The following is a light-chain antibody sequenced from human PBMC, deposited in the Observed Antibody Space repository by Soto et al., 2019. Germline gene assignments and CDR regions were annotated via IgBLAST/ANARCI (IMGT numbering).Light chain of an antibody. J-gene: IGLJ1*01. CDR2: AHI. CDR3: AVWDDGLNAYV. Sequence: QSVLTQPPSASGTPGQRVTISCSGRRSNVGTNLVNWYQQLPGTAPKLLIYAHIQRPSGVPDRLSGSTSGTSASLAISGLQSEDEADYYCAVWDDGLNAYVFGTGTKVTVL. V-gene: IGLV1-44*01. CDR1: RSNVGTNL.